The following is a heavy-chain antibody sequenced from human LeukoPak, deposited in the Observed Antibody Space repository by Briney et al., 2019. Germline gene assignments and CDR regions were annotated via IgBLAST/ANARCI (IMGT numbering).Heavy chain of an antibody. J-gene: IGHJ4*02. Sequence: GASVKVSCKASGYTFTGDYMHWVRQAPGQGLEWMGWINPNSGGTNYAQKSQGRVTMTRDTSISTAYMELSRLRSDDTAVYYCAREFRSNIVVVPAAKGNLGYWGQGTLVTVS. D-gene: IGHD2-2*01. CDR1: GYTFTGDY. CDR3: AREFRSNIVVVPAAKGNLGY. CDR2: INPNSGGT. V-gene: IGHV1-2*02.